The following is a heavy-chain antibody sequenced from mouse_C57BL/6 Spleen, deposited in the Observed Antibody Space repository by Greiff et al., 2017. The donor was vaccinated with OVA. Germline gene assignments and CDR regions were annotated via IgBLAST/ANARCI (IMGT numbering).Heavy chain of an antibody. Sequence: VMLVESGAELVKPGASVKMSCKASGYTFTTYPIEWMKQNHGKSLEWIGNFHPYNDDTKYNEKFKGKATLTVEKSSSTVYLELSRLTSDDSAVYYCARGATVPPYWYFDVWGTGTTVTVSS. CDR3: ARGATVPPYWYFDV. CDR1: GYTFTTYP. D-gene: IGHD1-1*01. CDR2: FHPYNDDT. V-gene: IGHV1-47*01. J-gene: IGHJ1*03.